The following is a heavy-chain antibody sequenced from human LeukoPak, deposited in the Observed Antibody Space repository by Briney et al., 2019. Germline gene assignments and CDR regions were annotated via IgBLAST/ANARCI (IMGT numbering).Heavy chain of an antibody. CDR3: ARVEGWLWLARLDPSPFDH. V-gene: IGHV3-21*01. CDR1: GFTFSSYS. CDR2: ISSTSSYI. D-gene: IGHD3-16*01. J-gene: IGHJ4*02. Sequence: GGSLRLSCAASGFTFSSYSMNWVRQAPGKGLEWVSSISSTSSYIYYADSMKGRFTISRDNAKNSLYLQMNSLRAEDTAVYYCARVEGWLWLARLDPSPFDHWGQGTLVTVSS.